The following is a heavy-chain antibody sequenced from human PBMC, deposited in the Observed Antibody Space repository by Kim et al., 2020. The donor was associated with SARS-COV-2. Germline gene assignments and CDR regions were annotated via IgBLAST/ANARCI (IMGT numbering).Heavy chain of an antibody. Sequence: ASVKVSCKASGYTFTSQGITWVRQAPGQGPEWMGWISPLNGKTKFAQKFEGRVAMTRETSTTTVEMELRSLTSDDTAVYYCARDGGITRVIDAWGQG. CDR1: GYTFTSQG. D-gene: IGHD1-7*01. V-gene: IGHV1-18*01. CDR3: ARDGGITRVIDA. J-gene: IGHJ5*01. CDR2: ISPLNGKT.